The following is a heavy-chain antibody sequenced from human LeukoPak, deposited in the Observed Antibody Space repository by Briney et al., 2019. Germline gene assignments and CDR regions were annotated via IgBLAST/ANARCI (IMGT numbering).Heavy chain of an antibody. CDR1: GFTFNNYW. CDR2: IKQDGSEK. J-gene: IGHJ4*02. Sequence: GGSLRLSCAASGFTFNNYWMTWVRLAPGKGLEWVANIKQDGSEKYYVDSVKGRFTIYRDNAKNSLYLQMNSLRAEDTAVYYCASIQYWGQGTLVTVSS. CDR3: ASIQY. D-gene: IGHD2-21*01. V-gene: IGHV3-7*01.